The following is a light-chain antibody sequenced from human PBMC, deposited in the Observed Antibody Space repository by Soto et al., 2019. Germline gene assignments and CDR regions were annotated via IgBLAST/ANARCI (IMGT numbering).Light chain of an antibody. J-gene: IGKJ4*01. CDR1: QSVSSY. CDR3: QQRSNWPPGALT. Sequence: EIVLTQSPATLSLSPGERATLSCRASQSVSSYLAWYQQKPGQAPRLLIYDASNRATGIPARFSGSGSGTGFTLTISVLEPEDFAVYYCQQRSNWPPGALTFGGGTKVEIK. CDR2: DAS. V-gene: IGKV3-11*01.